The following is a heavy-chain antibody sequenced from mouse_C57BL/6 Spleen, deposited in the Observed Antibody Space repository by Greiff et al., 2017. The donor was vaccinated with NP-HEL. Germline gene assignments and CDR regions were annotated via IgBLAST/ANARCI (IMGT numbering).Heavy chain of an antibody. Sequence: QVQLKESGAELVRPGASVTLSCKASGYTFTDYEMHWVKQTPVHGLEWIGAIDPETGGTAYNQKFKGKAILTADKSSSTAYMELRSLTSEDSAVYYCTRGRVYAMDYWGQGTSVTVSS. J-gene: IGHJ4*01. CDR3: TRGRVYAMDY. CDR2: IDPETGGT. CDR1: GYTFTDYE. V-gene: IGHV1-15*01.